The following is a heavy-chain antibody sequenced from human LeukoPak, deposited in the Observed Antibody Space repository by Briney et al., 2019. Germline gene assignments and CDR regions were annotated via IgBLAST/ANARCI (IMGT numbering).Heavy chain of an antibody. CDR3: ARSTIFGVVAHYYYYGMDV. CDR1: GYTFTGYY. CDR2: INPNSGGT. J-gene: IGHJ6*02. D-gene: IGHD3-3*01. Sequence: ASVKVSCKASGYTFTGYYMHWVRQAPGQGLEWMGWINPNSGGTNYAQKFQGWVTMTTDTSTSTAYMELRSLRSDDTAVYYCARSTIFGVVAHYYYYGMDVWGQGTTVTVSS. V-gene: IGHV1-2*04.